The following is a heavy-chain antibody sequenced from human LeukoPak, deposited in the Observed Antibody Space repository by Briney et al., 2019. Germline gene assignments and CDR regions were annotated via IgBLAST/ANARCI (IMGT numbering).Heavy chain of an antibody. V-gene: IGHV4-59*01. Sequence: SETLSLTCIVSGGSISTYYWSWIRQPPGKGLEWIGYIYYSGSTNYNPSLKSRVTISVDTSKNQFSLKLSSVTAADTAVYYCVRVRSWFDPWGQGTLVTVSS. CDR3: VRVRSWFDP. J-gene: IGHJ5*02. CDR2: IYYSGST. CDR1: GGSISTYY.